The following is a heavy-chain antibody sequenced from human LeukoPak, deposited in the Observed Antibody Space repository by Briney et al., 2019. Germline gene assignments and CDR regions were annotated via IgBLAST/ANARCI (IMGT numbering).Heavy chain of an antibody. Sequence: GGSLRLSCAASGFTFSSYSMNWVRQAPGKGLEWVTSISSSSSYIYYADSVKGRFTISRDNAKNSLYLQMNSLRAEDTAVYYCARSAYCGGDCYSRGYYFDYWGQGTLVTVSS. D-gene: IGHD2-21*02. CDR2: ISSSSSYI. V-gene: IGHV3-21*01. CDR3: ARSAYCGGDCYSRGYYFDY. J-gene: IGHJ4*02. CDR1: GFTFSSYS.